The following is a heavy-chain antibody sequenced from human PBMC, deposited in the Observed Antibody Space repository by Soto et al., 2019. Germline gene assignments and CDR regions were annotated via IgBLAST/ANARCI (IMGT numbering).Heavy chain of an antibody. CDR3: ARGHWHDAFDY. CDR1: GYSISSGYY. J-gene: IGHJ4*02. V-gene: IGHV4-38-2*01. CDR2: IYHSGST. D-gene: IGHD1-1*01. Sequence: PSETLSLTCAVSGYSISSGYYWGWIRQPPGKGLEWIGSIYHSGSTYYNPSLKSRVTISVDTSKNQFSLKLSSVTAADTAVYYCARGHWHDAFDYWGQGTLVPVSS.